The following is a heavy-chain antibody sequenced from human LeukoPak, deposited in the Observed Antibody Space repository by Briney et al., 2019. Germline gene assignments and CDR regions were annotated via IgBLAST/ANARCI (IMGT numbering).Heavy chain of an antibody. V-gene: IGHV3-30*02. CDR2: IRYDGSNK. Sequence: GGSLRLSCAASGFTFSSYGMHWVRQAPGKGLEWVAFIRYDGSNKYYADSVKGRFTISRDNSKNTLYLQMNSLRAEDTAVYYCARDRKGAYQLLSGGWFDPWGQGTLVTVSS. CDR1: GFTFSSYG. D-gene: IGHD2-2*01. CDR3: ARDRKGAYQLLSGGWFDP. J-gene: IGHJ5*02.